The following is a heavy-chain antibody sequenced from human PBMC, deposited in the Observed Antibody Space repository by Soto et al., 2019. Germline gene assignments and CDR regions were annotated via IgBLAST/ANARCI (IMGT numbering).Heavy chain of an antibody. CDR1: GGSISSGGYY. V-gene: IGHV4-31*03. J-gene: IGHJ6*02. CDR3: ARGGRRSPGMDV. CDR2: IYYSGST. Sequence: QMQLQESAPGLVKPSQTLSLTCTVSGGSISSGGYYWSWIRQHPGKGLEWIGYIYYSGSTYYNPSLKSRVTISVDTSKNQFSLKLSSVTAADTAVYYCARGGRRSPGMDVWGQGTTVTVSS.